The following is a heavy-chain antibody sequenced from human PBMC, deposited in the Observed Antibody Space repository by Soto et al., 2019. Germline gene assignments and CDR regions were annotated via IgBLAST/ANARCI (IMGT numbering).Heavy chain of an antibody. D-gene: IGHD6-6*01. CDR3: ARLYSSSCYFDY. CDR1: GGSISSSSYS. Sequence: SETLSLTCIVSGGSISSSSYSRGWIRQPPGEGLEWIGTIHYTGSTYYKPSLKSRVTTSVDTSKNQFSLKLSSVTAADTAVYYCARLYSSSCYFDYWGQGTLVTVSS. J-gene: IGHJ4*02. CDR2: IHYTGST. V-gene: IGHV4-39*01.